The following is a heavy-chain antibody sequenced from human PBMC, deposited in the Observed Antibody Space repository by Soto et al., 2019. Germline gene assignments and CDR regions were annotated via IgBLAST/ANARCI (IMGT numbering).Heavy chain of an antibody. CDR2: INPNGGST. D-gene: IGHD6-6*01. J-gene: IGHJ4*02. Sequence: QVQLVQPGAEVTKPGASVKFSCKASGYIFTNFYIHWVRQAPGQGLEWIGIINPNGGSTNYAQNFQGRVTMTRDTSTSTVYMDLSSLRSEDTAVYYCTRGLASGDYWDQGTLITVSS. CDR1: GYIFTNFY. V-gene: IGHV1-46*03. CDR3: TRGLASGDY.